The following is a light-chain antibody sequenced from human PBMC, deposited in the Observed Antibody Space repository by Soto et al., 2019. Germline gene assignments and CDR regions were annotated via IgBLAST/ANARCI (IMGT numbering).Light chain of an antibody. CDR3: QQSYSTPRT. Sequence: DIQMTQSPSSLSASVGDRVTITCRASQSISSYLNWYQQKPGKAPKLLIYGASSLQSGVPSRFSGSGSGKDFTLTIISLQPEDFATYYCQQSYSTPRTFGQGTKVEIK. J-gene: IGKJ1*01. CDR1: QSISSY. CDR2: GAS. V-gene: IGKV1-39*01.